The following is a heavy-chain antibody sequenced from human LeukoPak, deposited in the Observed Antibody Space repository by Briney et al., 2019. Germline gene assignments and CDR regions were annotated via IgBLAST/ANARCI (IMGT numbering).Heavy chain of an antibody. Sequence: GGSLRLSCAASGFTFSSYSMNWVRQAPGKRLEWVSSISSSSSYIYYAVSVKGRFTISRDNAKNSLYLQMNSLRAEDTAVYYCARAAAAGSLNWFDPWGQGTLVTVSS. CDR3: ARAAAAGSLNWFDP. CDR2: ISSSSSYI. J-gene: IGHJ5*02. CDR1: GFTFSSYS. V-gene: IGHV3-21*01. D-gene: IGHD6-13*01.